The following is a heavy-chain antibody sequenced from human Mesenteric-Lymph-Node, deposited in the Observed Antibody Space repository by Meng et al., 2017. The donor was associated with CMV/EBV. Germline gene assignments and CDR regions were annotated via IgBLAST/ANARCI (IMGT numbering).Heavy chain of an antibody. CDR3: ARDSGYYLYYYYYGMDV. CDR2: ISWNSGRI. J-gene: IGHJ6*02. Sequence: SLKISCAASGFTFDAYAMHWVRQAPGKGLEWVSGISWNSGRIGYEDSVKGRFTISRDNAKNSLYLQMNSLRAEDTAVYYCARDSGYYLYYYYYGMDVWGQGTTVTVSS. CDR1: GFTFDAYA. D-gene: IGHD3-22*01. V-gene: IGHV3-9*01.